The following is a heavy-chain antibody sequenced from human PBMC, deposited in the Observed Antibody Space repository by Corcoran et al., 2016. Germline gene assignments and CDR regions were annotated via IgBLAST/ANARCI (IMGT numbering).Heavy chain of an antibody. J-gene: IGHJ4*02. CDR1: GFTFSSYG. Sequence: QVQLVESGGGVVQPGRSLRLSCAASGFTFSSYGMHWVRQAPGKGLEWVAVISYDGSNKYYADSVKGRFTISRDNSKNTLYLQMNLLRAADTAVDYCAKDGGYSSSWYADWGQGTLVTVSS. CDR2: ISYDGSNK. V-gene: IGHV3-30*18. D-gene: IGHD6-13*01. CDR3: AKDGGYSSSWYAD.